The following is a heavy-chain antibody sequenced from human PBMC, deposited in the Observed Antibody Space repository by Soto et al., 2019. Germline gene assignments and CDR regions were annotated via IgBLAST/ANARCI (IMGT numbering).Heavy chain of an antibody. CDR2: IHYSGST. J-gene: IGHJ5*02. CDR1: GGSISSYY. Sequence: QVQLQESGPGLVKPSETLSLTCTVSGGSISSYYWGWIRQPPGKGLEWIGYIHYSGSTNYNPSLKSRVTISVDTPKNQFSLKVNSMIAADTAIYYCARGGVAARKWRWFDPWGQGTLVTVSS. V-gene: IGHV4-59*01. D-gene: IGHD2-8*02. CDR3: ARGGVAARKWRWFDP.